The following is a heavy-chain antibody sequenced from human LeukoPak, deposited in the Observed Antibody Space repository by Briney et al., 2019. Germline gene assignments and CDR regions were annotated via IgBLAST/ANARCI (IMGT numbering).Heavy chain of an antibody. Sequence: GGSLRLSCAASRFTFSSYWMSWVRQAPGKGLEWVANIKQDGSEKYYVDSVKGRFTISRDNAKNSLYLQMNSLRVEDTAVYYCARGYWNFDNWGQGTLVSVSS. J-gene: IGHJ4*02. CDR1: RFTFSSYW. CDR2: IKQDGSEK. CDR3: ARGYWNFDN. V-gene: IGHV3-7*01. D-gene: IGHD1-1*01.